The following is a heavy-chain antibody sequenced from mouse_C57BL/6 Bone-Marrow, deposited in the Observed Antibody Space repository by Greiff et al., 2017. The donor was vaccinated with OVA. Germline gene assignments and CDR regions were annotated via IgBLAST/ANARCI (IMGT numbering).Heavy chain of an antibody. CDR2: ISDGGSYT. V-gene: IGHV5-4*03. D-gene: IGHD1-1*01. Sequence: EVKLVESGGGLVKPGGSLKLSCAASGFTFSSYAMSWVRQTPEKRLEWVATISDGGSYTYYPDNVKGRFTISRDNAKNNLYLQMSHLKSEDTAMYYCARSGSSDYWGQGTTLTVSS. CDR1: GFTFSSYA. J-gene: IGHJ2*01. CDR3: ARSGSSDY.